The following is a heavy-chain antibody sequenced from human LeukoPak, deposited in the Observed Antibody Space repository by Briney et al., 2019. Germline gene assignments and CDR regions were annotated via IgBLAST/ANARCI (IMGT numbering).Heavy chain of an antibody. CDR2: IRYVGSI. CDR1: GGSISSNTYF. Sequence: SESLSLTCNVSGGSISSNTYFWGWIRRPPGKGLEWFGSIRYVGSIHYTPYLQSRVTISVDTSKNQFSLNLSSLTAADTAVYYCATWDTWSTYNWFDPWGEGSLVTDS. D-gene: IGHD2/OR15-2a*01. V-gene: IGHV4-39*01. CDR3: ATWDTWSTYNWFDP. J-gene: IGHJ5*02.